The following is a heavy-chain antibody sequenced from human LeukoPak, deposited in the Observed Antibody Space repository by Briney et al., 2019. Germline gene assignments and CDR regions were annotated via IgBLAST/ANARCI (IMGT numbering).Heavy chain of an antibody. V-gene: IGHV5-51*01. CDR2: IYPAESDI. CDR1: GSSFASYW. Sequence: GESLKISCQGSGSSFASYWIGWVRPMPGKGLEWGGIIYPAESDIRYSPSFQVQITVAADKSISTAYVRWSSLKASDTSMYYCAKHLSHVPEIDYWGQGTLVTVSS. D-gene: IGHD3-10*02. J-gene: IGHJ4*02. CDR3: AKHLSHVPEIDY.